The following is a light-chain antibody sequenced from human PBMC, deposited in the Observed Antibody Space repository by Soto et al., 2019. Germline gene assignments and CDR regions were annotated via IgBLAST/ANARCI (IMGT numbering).Light chain of an antibody. CDR2: SVS. CDR1: QSISSW. Sequence: DIQMTQSPSTLSASVGDRVTITCRASQSISSWLAWYQQKPGKAPKLLIYSVSNLDSGVPSRFSGSGSGTEFTLTISSLQPDDFATYYCQQFSSYSRTFGQGTKVDTK. CDR3: QQFSSYSRT. V-gene: IGKV1-5*01. J-gene: IGKJ1*01.